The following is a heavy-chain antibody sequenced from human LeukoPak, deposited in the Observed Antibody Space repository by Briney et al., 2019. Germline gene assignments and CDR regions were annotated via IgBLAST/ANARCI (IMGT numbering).Heavy chain of an antibody. Sequence: SETLSLTCTVSGGSISSSSYYWGWIRQPPGKGLEWIGSIYYSGSTYYNPSLKSRVTISVDTSKNQFSLKLSSVTAADTAVYYCARQEFWSGYSNWFDLWGQGTLVTVSS. V-gene: IGHV4-39*01. CDR3: ARQEFWSGYSNWFDL. CDR2: IYYSGST. D-gene: IGHD3-3*01. J-gene: IGHJ5*02. CDR1: GGSISSSSYY.